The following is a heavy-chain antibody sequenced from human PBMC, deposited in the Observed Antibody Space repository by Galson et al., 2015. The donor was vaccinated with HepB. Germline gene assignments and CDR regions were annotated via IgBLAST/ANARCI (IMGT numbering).Heavy chain of an antibody. V-gene: IGHV1-3*01. J-gene: IGHJ4*02. CDR1: GYTFTSYA. CDR3: ARDSVGYCSSTSCLAFDY. D-gene: IGHD2-2*03. Sequence: SVKVSCKASGYTFTSYAMHWVCQAPGQRLEWMGWINAGNGNTKYSQKFQGRVTITRDTSASTAYMELSSLRSEDTAVYYCARDSVGYCSSTSCLAFDYWGQGTLVTVSS. CDR2: INAGNGNT.